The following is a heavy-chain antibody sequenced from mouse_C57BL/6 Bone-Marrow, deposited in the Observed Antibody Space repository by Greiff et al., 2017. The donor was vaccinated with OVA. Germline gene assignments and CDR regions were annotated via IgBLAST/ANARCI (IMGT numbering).Heavy chain of an antibody. CDR1: GYSITSGYY. CDR3: ARVDYYGRTVDH. CDR2: ISYDGSN. D-gene: IGHD1-1*01. V-gene: IGHV3-6*01. Sequence: EVQLVESGPGLVKPSQSLSLTCSVTGYSITSGYYWNWIRQFPGNKLEWMGYISYDGSNNYNPSLKNRISITRDTSKNQFFLKLNSVTTEDTATYYCARVDYYGRTVDHWGQGTTLTVSS. J-gene: IGHJ2*01.